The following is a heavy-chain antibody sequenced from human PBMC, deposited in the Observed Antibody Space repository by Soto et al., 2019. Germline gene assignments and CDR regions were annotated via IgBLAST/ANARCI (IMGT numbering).Heavy chain of an antibody. CDR1: GYTFTSYC. Sequence: DSVSASFKAAGYTFTSYCSNWVRRAPGQRLELMGWINAAIGDTKYSPKFQGRVTITRDTSSSTAYMELGSRRSEDRAVYDGVRGHVSATGIDWFVPWGQASLDNVST. D-gene: IGHD6-13*01. V-gene: IGHV1-3*01. CDR3: VRGHVSATGIDWFVP. J-gene: IGHJ5*02. CDR2: INAAIGDT.